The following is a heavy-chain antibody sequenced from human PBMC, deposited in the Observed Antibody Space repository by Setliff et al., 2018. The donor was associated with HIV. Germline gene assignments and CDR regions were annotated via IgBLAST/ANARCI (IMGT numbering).Heavy chain of an antibody. J-gene: IGHJ4*02. D-gene: IGHD2-2*01. CDR3: ARDEYAFDF. CDR2: ISAYSGNT. CDR1: GYIFISYG. Sequence: ASVKVSCKASGYIFISYGISWVRQAPGQGLEWMGWISAYSGNTNYAQKVQGRVTMSRDTSASRAYMELSSLRSEDTAVYYCARDEYAFDFWGQGTLVTVSS. V-gene: IGHV1-18*01.